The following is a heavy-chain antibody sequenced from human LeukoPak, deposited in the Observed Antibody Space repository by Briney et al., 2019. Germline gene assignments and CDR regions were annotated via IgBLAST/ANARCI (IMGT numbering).Heavy chain of an antibody. D-gene: IGHD6-13*01. V-gene: IGHV3-23*01. CDR3: ARESGGVAAAGPYNWFDP. CDR2: ISGSGGST. Sequence: GGSLRLSCAASGFTFSSYAMSWVRQAPGKGLEWVSAISGSGGSTYYADSVKGRFTISRDNSKNTLYLQMNSLRAEDTAVYYCARESGGVAAAGPYNWFDPWGQGTLVTVSS. CDR1: GFTFSSYA. J-gene: IGHJ5*02.